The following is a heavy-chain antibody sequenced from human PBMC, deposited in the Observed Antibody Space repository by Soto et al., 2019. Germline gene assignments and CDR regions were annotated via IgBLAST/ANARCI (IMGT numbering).Heavy chain of an antibody. V-gene: IGHV4-39*01. J-gene: IGHJ5*02. Sequence: PSETLSLTCTVSGGSISSSSYYWGWIRQPPGKGLEWIGSIYYSGSTYYNPSLKSRVTISVDTSKNQFSLKLSSVTAADTAVYYCAGWWYYDFWSGYYPSYNWFDPRGQGTLVTVSS. D-gene: IGHD3-3*01. CDR1: GGSISSSSYY. CDR2: IYYSGST. CDR3: AGWWYYDFWSGYYPSYNWFDP.